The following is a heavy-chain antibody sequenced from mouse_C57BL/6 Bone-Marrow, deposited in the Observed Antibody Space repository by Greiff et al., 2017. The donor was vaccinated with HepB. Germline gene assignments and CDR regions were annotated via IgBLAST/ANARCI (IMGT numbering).Heavy chain of an antibody. Sequence: EVMLVESGGGLVKPGGSLKLSCAASGFTFSDYGMHWVRQAPEKGLEWVAYISSGSSTIYYADTVKGRFTISRDNAKNTLFLKMTSLRSEDTAMYYCARPLLAYAMDYWGQGTSVTVSS. CDR1: GFTFSDYG. J-gene: IGHJ4*01. CDR2: ISSGSSTI. V-gene: IGHV5-17*01. D-gene: IGHD1-1*01. CDR3: ARPLLAYAMDY.